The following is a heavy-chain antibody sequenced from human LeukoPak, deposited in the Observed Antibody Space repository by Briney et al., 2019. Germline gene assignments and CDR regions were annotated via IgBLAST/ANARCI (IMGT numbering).Heavy chain of an antibody. J-gene: IGHJ4*02. D-gene: IGHD3-10*01. V-gene: IGHV3-30*02. CDR3: AKDGGSGSLPHY. Sequence: GGSLRLSCAASGFTFTIYGMHWVRQAPGKGLEWVAFIRFDGTNKFYADSVKGRFTISRDNSKNTLYLQMNSLRAEDTAVYYCAKDGGSGSLPHYWGQGTLVTVSS. CDR1: GFTFTIYG. CDR2: IRFDGTNK.